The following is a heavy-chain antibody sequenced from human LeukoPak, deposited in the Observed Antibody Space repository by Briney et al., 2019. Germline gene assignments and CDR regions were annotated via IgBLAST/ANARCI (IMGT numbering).Heavy chain of an antibody. CDR3: ARELLWFGELSGGWFDP. J-gene: IGHJ5*02. D-gene: IGHD3-10*01. CDR2: IYYSGST. Sequence: SETLSLTYTVSGGSISSYYWSWIRQPPGKGLEWIGYIYYSGSTNYNPSLKSRVTISVDTSKNQFSLKLSSVTAADTAVYYCARELLWFGELSGGWFDPWGQGTLVTVSS. CDR1: GGSISSYY. V-gene: IGHV4-59*01.